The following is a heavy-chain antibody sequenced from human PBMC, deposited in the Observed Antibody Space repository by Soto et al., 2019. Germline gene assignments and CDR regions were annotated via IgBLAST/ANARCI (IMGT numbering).Heavy chain of an antibody. CDR2: IWYDGSNK. CDR1: GFSFSSYG. Sequence: SLRLSFAASGFSFSSYGMHWVLQAPVKVLEWVAVIWYDGSNKYYADAVKVRFTISRDDSKNTLYLQLHSLRAEDTAVYSREREVWFWSYYYYGMDVWGHGTTVPVSS. J-gene: IGHJ6*02. V-gene: IGHV3-33*01. CDR3: EREVWFWSYYYYGMDV. D-gene: IGHD3-10*01.